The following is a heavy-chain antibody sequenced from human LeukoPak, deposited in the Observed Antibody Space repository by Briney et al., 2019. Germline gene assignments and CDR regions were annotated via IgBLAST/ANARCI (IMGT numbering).Heavy chain of an antibody. D-gene: IGHD3-9*01. CDR2: INHSGST. V-gene: IGHV4-34*01. CDR3: ARGVRDYDILNY. J-gene: IGHJ4*02. CDR1: GGSFSGYY. Sequence: PSETLSLTCAVYGGSFSGYYWSWIRQPPGKGLEWIGEINHSGSTNYNPSLKSRVTLPVDTSKNQLSLKLSSVTAADTAVYYCARGVRDYDILNYWGQGTLVTVSS.